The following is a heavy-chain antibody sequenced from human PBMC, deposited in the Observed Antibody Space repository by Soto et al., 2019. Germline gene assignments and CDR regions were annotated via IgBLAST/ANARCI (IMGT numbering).Heavy chain of an antibody. CDR1: GGSISSYY. J-gene: IGHJ6*02. CDR2: IYYSGST. V-gene: IGHV4-59*01. CDR3: ARPLYSYGPMDV. D-gene: IGHD5-18*01. Sequence: PSETLSLTCTVSGGSISSYYWSWIRQPPGKGLEWIGYIYYSGSTNYNPSLKSRVTISVDTSKNQFSLKLSSVTAADTAVYYCARPLYSYGPMDVWXQGTTVTVSS.